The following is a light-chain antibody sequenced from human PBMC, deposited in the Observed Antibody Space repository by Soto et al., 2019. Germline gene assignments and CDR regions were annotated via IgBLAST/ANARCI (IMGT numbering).Light chain of an antibody. Sequence: EIVLAQSPATLSSSPGEIATLSCSASQTVSNKLAWYQHKPGQAPRLLIYDTSNRATGIPARFSGSGSGTDFTLTISSLEPEDFAVYYCHKRKSWPRKFGQGTKVDIK. V-gene: IGKV3-11*01. CDR1: QTVSNK. J-gene: IGKJ1*01. CDR3: HKRKSWPRK. CDR2: DTS.